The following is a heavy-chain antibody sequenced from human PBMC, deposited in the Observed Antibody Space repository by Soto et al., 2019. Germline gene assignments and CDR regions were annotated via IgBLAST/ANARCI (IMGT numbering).Heavy chain of an antibody. J-gene: IGHJ4*02. CDR1: GGSISSGDYY. D-gene: IGHD2-2*01. CDR3: AREVQVPAAMSGFDY. CDR2: IYYSGST. Sequence: SETLSLTCTVSGGSISSGDYYWSWIRQPPGKGLEWIGYIYYSGSTYYNPSLKSRVTISVDTSKNQFSLKLSSVTAADTAVYYCAREVQVPAAMSGFDYWGQGTLVTVSS. V-gene: IGHV4-30-4*01.